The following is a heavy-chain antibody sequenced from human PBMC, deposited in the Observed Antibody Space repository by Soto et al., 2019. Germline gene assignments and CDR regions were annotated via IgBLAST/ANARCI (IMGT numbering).Heavy chain of an antibody. J-gene: IGHJ6*03. CDR1: GNTFSNYG. CDR2: ISTYNGDT. D-gene: IGHD2-2*01. Sequence: ASVKVSCKASGNTFSNYGISWVRQAPGQGLEWMGRISTYNGDTNFAQKLQGRLTMTTDTSTSTVYMELRSLRSDDTAVYYCARDRCSTTSCDGDYYYYYMDVWGKGTTVTVSS. V-gene: IGHV1-18*04. CDR3: ARDRCSTTSCDGDYYYYYMDV.